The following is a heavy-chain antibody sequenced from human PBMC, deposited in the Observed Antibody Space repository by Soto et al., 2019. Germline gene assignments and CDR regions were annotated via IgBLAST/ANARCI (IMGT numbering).Heavy chain of an antibody. CDR2: TYYRSKWYN. CDR1: GDSVCSNSAA. Sequence: SQTLSLTCAISGDSVCSNSAAWNWIRQSPSRGLEWLGRTYYRSKWYNDYAVSVKSRVIITPDTSKNQFSLQLLSVPPEDTAVYYCASSGGDYGDYYAFDIWGQGTMVTVSS. D-gene: IGHD4-17*01. CDR3: ASSGGDYGDYYAFDI. V-gene: IGHV6-1*01. J-gene: IGHJ3*02.